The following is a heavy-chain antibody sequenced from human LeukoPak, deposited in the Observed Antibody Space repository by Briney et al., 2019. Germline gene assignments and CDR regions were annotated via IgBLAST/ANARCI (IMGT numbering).Heavy chain of an antibody. V-gene: IGHV6-1*01. Sequence: SQTLSLICAISGDSVSSNIASWNWIRQSPSRGLEWLGRTYYRSKWYNDYAVSVKSRITINPDTSKNQFSLQLNSVTPEDTAVYYCARVYNWNPAGAFDIWGQGTVVTVSS. CDR2: TYYRSKWYN. J-gene: IGHJ3*02. CDR3: ARVYNWNPAGAFDI. CDR1: GDSVSSNIAS. D-gene: IGHD1-1*01.